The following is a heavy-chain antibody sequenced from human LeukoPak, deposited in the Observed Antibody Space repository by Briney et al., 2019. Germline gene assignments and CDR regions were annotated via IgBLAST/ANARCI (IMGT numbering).Heavy chain of an antibody. J-gene: IGHJ4*02. CDR1: GITLSNYG. Sequence: GGSLRLSCAVSGITLSNYGMTWVRQAPGQGLEWVAVLGDSSGSTNCSDSVKVRFIISRDNTKNTLYLQMNSLRAEDTAVYFCAKRGVVIRVILVGFHKEAYYFDSWGQGALVTVSS. V-gene: IGHV3-23*01. D-gene: IGHD3-22*01. CDR2: LGDSSGST. CDR3: AKRGVVIRVILVGFHKEAYYFDS.